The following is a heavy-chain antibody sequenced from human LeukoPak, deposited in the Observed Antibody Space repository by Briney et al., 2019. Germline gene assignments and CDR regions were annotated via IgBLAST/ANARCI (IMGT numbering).Heavy chain of an antibody. CDR1: GATFSSYA. CDR2: IIPILGIA. J-gene: IGHJ6*02. Sequence: RASVKVSCKASGATFSSYAISWVRQAPGQGLEWMGRIIPILGIANYAQKFQGRVTITADKSTSTAYMELSSLRSEDTAVYYCVREHDSSGYYSRDYYYYGMDVWGQGTTVTVSS. CDR3: VREHDSSGYYSRDYYYYGMDV. V-gene: IGHV1-69*04. D-gene: IGHD3-22*01.